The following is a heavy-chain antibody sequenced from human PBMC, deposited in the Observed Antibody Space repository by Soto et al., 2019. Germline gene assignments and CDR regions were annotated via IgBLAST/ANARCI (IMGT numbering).Heavy chain of an antibody. D-gene: IGHD1-26*01. CDR2: IWPDGNHK. V-gene: IGHV3-33*01. J-gene: IGHJ5*02. CDR1: GFTFSDYG. Sequence: GGSLRLSCAPSGFTFSDYGIHWVRQAPGKGLEWVAVIWPDGNHKVYPDSVKGRFTISRDNSKNTLYLQMNSLRAEDTAVYYCARAGIVATTQLGWFDPWGQGTLVTVSS. CDR3: ARAGIVATTQLGWFDP.